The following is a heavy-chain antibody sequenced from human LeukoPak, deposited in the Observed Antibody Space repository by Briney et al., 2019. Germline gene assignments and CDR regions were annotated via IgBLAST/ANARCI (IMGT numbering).Heavy chain of an antibody. V-gene: IGHV4-39*02. D-gene: IGHD2-8*01. J-gene: IGHJ4*02. CDR1: GVSVNSRSFF. CDR3: VRGAMVSKPGDF. Sequence: SETLSLTCSVSGVSVNSRSFFWNWVRQPPGKGLEWIGSVYSTGNVYQSPSLQSRAAISVDASNSSFSLTLQSVTAADTAVYFCVRGAMVSKPGDFWGPGTLVIVSS. CDR2: VYSTGNV.